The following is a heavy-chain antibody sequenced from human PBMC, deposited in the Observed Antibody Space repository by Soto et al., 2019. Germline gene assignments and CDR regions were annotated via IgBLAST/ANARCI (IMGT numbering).Heavy chain of an antibody. J-gene: IGHJ6*02. CDR1: GGTFSSYA. Sequence: SVKVSCKASGGTFSSYAISWVRQAPGQGLEWMGGIIPIFGTANYAQKFQGRVTITADESTSTAYMELSSLRSEDTAVYYCARSPYYDFWSGYPARYYYYGMDVWGQGTTVTVSS. D-gene: IGHD3-3*01. CDR2: IIPIFGTA. V-gene: IGHV1-69*13. CDR3: ARSPYYDFWSGYPARYYYYGMDV.